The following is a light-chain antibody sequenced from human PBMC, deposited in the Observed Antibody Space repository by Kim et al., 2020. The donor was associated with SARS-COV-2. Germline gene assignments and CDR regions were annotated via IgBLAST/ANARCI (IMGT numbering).Light chain of an antibody. CDR2: VAS. CDR3: QQLNTSPLT. Sequence: ASVGDRVTITCRASQGISSYLAWYQQKPGKAPKLLIYVASTLQTGVPTRFSGSGSGTDFSLTISSLQPEDFATYYCQQLNTSPLTFGGGTKVDIK. V-gene: IGKV1-9*01. J-gene: IGKJ4*01. CDR1: QGISSY.